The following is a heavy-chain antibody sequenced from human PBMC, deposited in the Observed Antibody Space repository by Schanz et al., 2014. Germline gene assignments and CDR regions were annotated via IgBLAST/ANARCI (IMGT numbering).Heavy chain of an antibody. CDR2: ISSGSSYA. J-gene: IGHJ6*02. D-gene: IGHD3-10*01. V-gene: IGHV3-11*05. CDR3: ARDVDDRRGCGSGCGVGACMDV. CDR1: GFTFSDHY. Sequence: PGGSLRLSFAASGFTFSDHYMSWIRQAPGKGLEWVSDISSGSSYANYADSVKGRFTISRDNAKNSLYLQMNSLRAEDTAVYYLARDVDDRRGCGSGCGVGACMDVWGQGTTVTVSS.